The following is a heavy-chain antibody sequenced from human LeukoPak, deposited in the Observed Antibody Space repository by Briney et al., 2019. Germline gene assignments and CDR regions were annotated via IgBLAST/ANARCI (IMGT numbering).Heavy chain of an antibody. CDR2: IKTDGSVR. V-gene: IGHV3-7*01. CDR1: GFTFSSNW. J-gene: IGHJ4*02. Sequence: GGSLRLSCAASGFTFSSNWMSWVRQAPGKGLEWVANIKTDGSVRQYAQSVKGRFTISRGNTRNSLDLQMSSLRADDTAVYYCASGSHCDFWGQGTLVTVSS. CDR3: ASGSHCDF.